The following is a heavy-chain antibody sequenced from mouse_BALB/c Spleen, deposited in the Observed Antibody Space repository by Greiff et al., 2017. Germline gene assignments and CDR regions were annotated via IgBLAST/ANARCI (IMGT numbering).Heavy chain of an antibody. D-gene: IGHD2-4*01. Sequence: QVQLQQSGAELARPGASVKLSCKASGYTFTSYWMQWVKQRPGQGLEWIGAIYPGDGDTRYTQKFKGKATLTADKSSSTAYMQLSSLASEDSAVYLFARHQALMITTKGGAMGFWGQGTSVTVSS. CDR2: IYPGDGDT. CDR3: ARHQALMITTKGGAMGF. J-gene: IGHJ4*01. CDR1: GYTFTSYW. V-gene: IGHV1-87*01.